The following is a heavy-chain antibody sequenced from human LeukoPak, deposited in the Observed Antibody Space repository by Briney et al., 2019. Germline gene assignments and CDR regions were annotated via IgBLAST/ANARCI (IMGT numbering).Heavy chain of an antibody. Sequence: GGSLRLSCAVSGFAVSNSFMSWVRQAPGKGLEWLSVIFTGGATYYAGSVKGRSTISRDNSENTLYLQMNSLTAEDTALYYCLKGSTGVPPLEYWGQGTLVTVSS. CDR1: GFAVSNSF. D-gene: IGHD1-1*01. CDR3: LKGSTGVPPLEY. V-gene: IGHV3-53*01. J-gene: IGHJ4*02. CDR2: IFTGGAT.